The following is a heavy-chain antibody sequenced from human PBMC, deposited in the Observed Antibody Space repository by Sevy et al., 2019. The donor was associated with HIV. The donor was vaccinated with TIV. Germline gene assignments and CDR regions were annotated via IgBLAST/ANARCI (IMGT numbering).Heavy chain of an antibody. V-gene: IGHV4-30-4*01. CDR2: YFHSGPF. CDR1: GVSLTGADYY. J-gene: IGHJ4*02. Sequence: SETLSLTCSVTGVSLTGADYYWSWVRQAPGKGLEWIAYYFHSGPFYYSPTLKSRLSISVDTTHNQFSLKLTSVTAAVSAVYYCALSENVDSAPFDYWGQGTPVTFSS. D-gene: IGHD5-18*01. CDR3: ALSENVDSAPFDY.